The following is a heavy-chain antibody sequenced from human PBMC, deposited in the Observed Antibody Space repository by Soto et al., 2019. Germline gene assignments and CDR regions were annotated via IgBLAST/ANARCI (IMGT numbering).Heavy chain of an antibody. J-gene: IGHJ4*02. CDR1: GFTLSTYW. CDR2: IKQDGSEK. CDR3: ARGINVVVPATYHFDY. V-gene: IGHV3-7*01. D-gene: IGHD2-2*01. Sequence: GGSLRLSCAASGFTLSTYWMSWVRQAPGKGLEWVANIKQDGSEKYYVDSVKGRFTISRDNAKNSLYLQMNSLRAEDTAVYYCARGINVVVPATYHFDYWGQGTLVTVSS.